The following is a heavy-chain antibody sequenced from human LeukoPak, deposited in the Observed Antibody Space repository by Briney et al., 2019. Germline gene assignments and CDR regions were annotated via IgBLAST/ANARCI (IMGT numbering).Heavy chain of an antibody. D-gene: IGHD2-2*01. Sequence: PGGSLRLSCAASGFTFSSYSMNWVRQAPGKGLEWVSSISSSSSYIYYADSVKGRFTISRDNAKNSLYLQMNSLRAEDTAVYYCARGLPYCSSTSCYFSYYYYYYMDVWGKGTTVTVSS. V-gene: IGHV3-21*04. CDR3: ARGLPYCSSTSCYFSYYYYYYMDV. CDR1: GFTFSSYS. J-gene: IGHJ6*03. CDR2: ISSSSSYI.